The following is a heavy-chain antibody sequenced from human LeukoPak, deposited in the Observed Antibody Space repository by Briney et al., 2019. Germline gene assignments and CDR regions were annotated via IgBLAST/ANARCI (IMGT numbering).Heavy chain of an antibody. CDR2: IYYSGST. J-gene: IGHJ4*02. CDR1: GGSISSYY. D-gene: IGHD6-13*01. Sequence: SETLSLTCTVSGGSISSYYWSWIRQPPGKGLQWIGYIYYSGSTIYNPSLKSRVTISVDTSKNQFSLKLSSVTAADTAVYYCASGLLYSSSWYYFDYWGQGTLVTVSS. V-gene: IGHV4-59*01. CDR3: ASGLLYSSSWYYFDY.